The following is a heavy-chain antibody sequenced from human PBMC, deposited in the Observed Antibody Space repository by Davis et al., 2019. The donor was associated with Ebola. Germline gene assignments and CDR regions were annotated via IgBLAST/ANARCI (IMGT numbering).Heavy chain of an antibody. CDR2: INSDGSST. J-gene: IGHJ4*02. D-gene: IGHD1-26*01. Sequence: GESLKISCAASGFTFSSYWMHWVRQAPGKGLVWVSRINSDGSSTSYADSVKGRFTISRDNAKNTLYLQMNSLRAEDTAVYYCARDVGDSGSYYSGDYFDYWGQGTLVTVSS. V-gene: IGHV3-74*01. CDR1: GFTFSSYW. CDR3: ARDVGDSGSYYSGDYFDY.